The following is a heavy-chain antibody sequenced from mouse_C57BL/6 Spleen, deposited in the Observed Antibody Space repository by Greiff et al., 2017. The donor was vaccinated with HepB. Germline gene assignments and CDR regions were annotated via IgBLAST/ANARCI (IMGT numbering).Heavy chain of an antibody. V-gene: IGHV5-17*01. J-gene: IGHJ2*01. Sequence: EVQGVESGGGLVKPGGSLKLSCAASGFTFSDYGMHWVRQAPEKGLEWVAYISSGRSTIYYADTVKGRFTISRDNAKNTLFLQMTSLRSEDTAMYYCARPGGYYFDYWGQGTTLTVSS. CDR2: ISSGRSTI. CDR1: GFTFSDYG. CDR3: ARPGGYYFDY.